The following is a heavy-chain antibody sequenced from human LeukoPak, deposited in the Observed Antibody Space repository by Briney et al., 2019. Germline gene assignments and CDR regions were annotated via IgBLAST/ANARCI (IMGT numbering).Heavy chain of an antibody. V-gene: IGHV1-18*01. CDR1: GYTFTSYG. CDR3: ARARGDYGMDV. CDR2: ISAYNGNT. D-gene: IGHD3-10*01. J-gene: IGHJ6*02. Sequence: ASEKVSCKASGYTFTSYGISWVRQAPGQGLEWVGWISAYNGNTNYAQKLQGRVTVTTDTSTSTAYMELRSPRSDDTAVYYCARARGDYGMDVWGQGTTVTVSS.